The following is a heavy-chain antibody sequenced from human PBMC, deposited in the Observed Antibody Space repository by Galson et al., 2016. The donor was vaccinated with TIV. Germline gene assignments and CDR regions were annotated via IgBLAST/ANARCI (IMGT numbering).Heavy chain of an antibody. CDR2: IRYDGINK. Sequence: LRLSCAASGFTFSTYGIHWVRQAPGKGLEWVAVIRYDGINKYYADSVRGRFTISRDNSKNTVYLQMSNLRAEDTAVYYCARPGLLQNYDGSDYYYDYYYYGLEVWGQGTTVTVSS. CDR1: GFTFSTYG. D-gene: IGHD3-22*01. CDR3: ARPGLLQNYDGSDYYYDYYYYGLEV. V-gene: IGHV3-33*01. J-gene: IGHJ6*02.